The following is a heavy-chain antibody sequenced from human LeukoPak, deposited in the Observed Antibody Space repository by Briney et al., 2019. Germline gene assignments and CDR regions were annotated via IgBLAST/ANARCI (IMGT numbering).Heavy chain of an antibody. Sequence: GGSLRLSCAASGFTFSIYALSWVRQAPGKGLEWVSVLGGSETSTSYADSVKGRFTISRDNSKNTLYLQMNSLRAEDTAVYYCARMTYSGSWAYKGGDYWGQGTLVTVSS. J-gene: IGHJ4*02. D-gene: IGHD6-13*01. V-gene: IGHV3-23*01. CDR2: LGGSETST. CDR1: GFTFSIYA. CDR3: ARMTYSGSWAYKGGDY.